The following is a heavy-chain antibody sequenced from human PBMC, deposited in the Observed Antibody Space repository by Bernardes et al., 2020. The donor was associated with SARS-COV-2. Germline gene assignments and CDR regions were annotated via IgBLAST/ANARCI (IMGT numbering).Heavy chain of an antibody. CDR3: ARESITMVRGVIITLDGMDV. CDR1: GGSVSSGSYY. D-gene: IGHD3-10*01. V-gene: IGHV4-61*01. CDR2: IYYSGST. J-gene: IGHJ6*02. Sequence: TLSLTCTVSGGSVSSGSYYWSWIRQPPGKGLEWIGYIYYSGSTNYNPSLKSRVTISVDTSKNQFSLKLSSVTAADTAVYYCARESITMVRGVIITLDGMDVWGQGTTVTVSS.